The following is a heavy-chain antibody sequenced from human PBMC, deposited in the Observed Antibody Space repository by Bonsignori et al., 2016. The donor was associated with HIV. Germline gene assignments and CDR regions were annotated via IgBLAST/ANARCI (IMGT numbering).Heavy chain of an antibody. D-gene: IGHD2-2*01. CDR2: IYITGTT. Sequence: QVRLQESGPGLVKPSETLSLACPVSGDSISRSGYYWGWIRQSPGKGLEWIGSIYITGTTYRNPALMSRVAISVDTSKNQFSLRLSSVTAADTAVYFCARGPSIAVVPAAVWSVFEIWGQGT. CDR3: ARGPSIAVVPAAVWSVFEI. J-gene: IGHJ3*02. V-gene: IGHV4-39*07. CDR1: GDSISRSGYY.